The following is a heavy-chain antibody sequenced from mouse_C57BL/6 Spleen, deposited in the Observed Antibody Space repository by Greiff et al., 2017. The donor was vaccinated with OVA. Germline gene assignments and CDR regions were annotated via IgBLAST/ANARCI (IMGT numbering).Heavy chain of an antibody. CDR1: GYTFTSYW. D-gene: IGHD1-1*01. CDR3: ARFIRDFDV. J-gene: IGHJ1*03. Sequence: QVQLKQPGAELVMPGASVKLSCKASGYTFTSYWMHWVKQRPGQGLEWIGEIDPSDSYTNYNQKFKGKSTLTVDKSSSTAYMQLSSLTSEDSAVYYCARFIRDFDVWGTGTTVTVSS. V-gene: IGHV1-69*01. CDR2: IDPSDSYT.